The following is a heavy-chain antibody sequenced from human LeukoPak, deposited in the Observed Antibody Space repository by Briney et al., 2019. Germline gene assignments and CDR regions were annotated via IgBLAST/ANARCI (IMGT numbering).Heavy chain of an antibody. CDR3: TRDSSGYDSNDY. CDR2: IRSKAYGGTT. Sequence: PGRSLRLSCTASGFTFGGYAMSWVRQAPGKGLEWVGFIRSKAYGGTTEYAASVKGRFTISRDDSKSIAYLQMNSLKTEDTAVYYCTRDSSGYDSNDYWGQGTLVTVSS. J-gene: IGHJ4*02. V-gene: IGHV3-49*04. CDR1: GFTFGGYA. D-gene: IGHD5-12*01.